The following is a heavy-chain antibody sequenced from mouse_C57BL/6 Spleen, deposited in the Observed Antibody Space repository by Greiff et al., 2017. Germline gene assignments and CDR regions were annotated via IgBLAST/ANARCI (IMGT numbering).Heavy chain of an antibody. Sequence: EVQGVESGGGLVKPGGSLKLSCAASGFTFSSDAMSWVRQTPEKRLEWVATISDDGCYTYYTDNVKGRFTISRDTAKNNLYLQMSHLKSEDTAMYYCARGDYYGSRTGYFDVWGKGTTVTVSS. CDR3: ARGDYYGSRTGYFDV. CDR2: ISDDGCYT. D-gene: IGHD1-1*01. J-gene: IGHJ1*03. V-gene: IGHV5-4*01. CDR1: GFTFSSDA.